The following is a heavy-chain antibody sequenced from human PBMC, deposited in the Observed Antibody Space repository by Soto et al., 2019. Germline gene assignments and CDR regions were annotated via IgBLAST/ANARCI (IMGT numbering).Heavy chain of an antibody. V-gene: IGHV1-69*13. Sequence: SVKVSCKASGGTFSSYAISWVRQAPGQGLEWMGGIIPIFGTANYAQKFQGRVTITADESTSTAYMELSSLRSEDTAVYYCARVRAVTVNYYYYGMDVWGQGTTVTVSS. CDR1: GGTFSSYA. CDR3: ARVRAVTVNYYYYGMDV. D-gene: IGHD2-21*02. J-gene: IGHJ6*02. CDR2: IIPIFGTA.